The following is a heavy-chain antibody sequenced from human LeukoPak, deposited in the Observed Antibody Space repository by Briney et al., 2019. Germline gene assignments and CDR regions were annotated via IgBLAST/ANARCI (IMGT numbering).Heavy chain of an antibody. CDR2: IYHSGST. J-gene: IGHJ4*02. CDR1: GGSFSGYY. Sequence: SETLSLTCAVYGGSFSGYYWSWIRQPPGKGLEWIGSIYHSGSTYYNPSLKSRVTISVDTSKNQFSLKLSSVTAADTAVYYCARVMTTVVTQRYFDYWGQGTLVTVSS. V-gene: IGHV4-34*01. CDR3: ARVMTTVVTQRYFDY. D-gene: IGHD4-23*01.